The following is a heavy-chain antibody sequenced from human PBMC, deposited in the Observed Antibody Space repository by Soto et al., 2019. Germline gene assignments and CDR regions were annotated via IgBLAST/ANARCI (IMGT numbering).Heavy chain of an antibody. V-gene: IGHV4-34*01. CDR3: ARAPIWSIAAQTGYYYYYGMDV. CDR2: INHSGST. D-gene: IGHD6-6*01. J-gene: IGHJ6*01. Sequence: QVQLQQWGAGLLKPSETLSLTCAVYGGSFSGYYWSWIRQPPGKGLEWIGEINHSGSTNYNPSLKSRATISVDTSKNQFSLKLSSVTAADTAVYYCARAPIWSIAAQTGYYYYYGMDVWGKGPRSPSPQ. CDR1: GGSFSGYY.